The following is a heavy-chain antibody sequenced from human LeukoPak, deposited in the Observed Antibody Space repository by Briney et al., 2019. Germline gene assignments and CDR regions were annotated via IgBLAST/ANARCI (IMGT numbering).Heavy chain of an antibody. CDR2: ITSSSSTI. D-gene: IGHD2/OR15-2a*01. Sequence: GGSLRLPCAASGFTFTSYTMNWVRQAPGKGLEWVSYITSSSSTIYYADSVKGRFTMSRDNAENSLYLQVNSLRAEDTAVYYCARNFDSWGQGTLVTVSS. CDR3: ARNFDS. CDR1: GFTFTSYT. J-gene: IGHJ4*02. V-gene: IGHV3-48*01.